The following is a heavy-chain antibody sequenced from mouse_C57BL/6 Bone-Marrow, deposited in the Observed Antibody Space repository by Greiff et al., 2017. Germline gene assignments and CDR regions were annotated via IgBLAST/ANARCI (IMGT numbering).Heavy chain of an antibody. CDR2: IHPNSGST. V-gene: IGHV1-64*01. Sequence: QVQLQQPGGELVKPGGSVKLSCAASGYTFTSYWMHWVQQTPGQGLEWIGMIHPNSGSTNYNEKFKSKATLTVDKATSTDYLQLSSLTSEDSAVYDCARSGDYWVQGTTLTVSS. J-gene: IGHJ2*01. CDR1: GYTFTSYW. CDR3: ARSGDY. D-gene: IGHD4-1*01.